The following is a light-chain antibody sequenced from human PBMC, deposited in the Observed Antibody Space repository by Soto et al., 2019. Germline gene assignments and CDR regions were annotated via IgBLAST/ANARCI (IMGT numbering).Light chain of an antibody. V-gene: IGKV1-39*01. CDR1: QSISSY. J-gene: IGKJ5*01. CDR2: AAS. CDR3: QQSYSTSIT. Sequence: DIQITQSPSSLSASVGDRVTITCRASQSISSYLNWYHQKPGKAPKLLIYAASSLQSGVPSRFSGSGSGTDFTLTISSLQPEDFATYYGQQSYSTSITVGQGTRLEIK.